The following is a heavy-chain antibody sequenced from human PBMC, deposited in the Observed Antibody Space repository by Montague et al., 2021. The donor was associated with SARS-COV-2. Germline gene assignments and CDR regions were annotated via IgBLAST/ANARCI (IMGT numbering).Heavy chain of an antibody. V-gene: IGHV4-39*01. J-gene: IGHJ1*01. D-gene: IGHD3-10*01. Sequence: ETLSLTCTVSGDSVNNNKNYWGWIRQPPGKGLEWIGSNYHDGSTYYNPSLWSRITMSVDTAKNQFSLRLTSVTAADTAVYYCAHRGGLGAIWGQGTLVTVSS. CDR2: NYHDGST. CDR3: AHRGGLGAI. CDR1: GDSVNNNKNY.